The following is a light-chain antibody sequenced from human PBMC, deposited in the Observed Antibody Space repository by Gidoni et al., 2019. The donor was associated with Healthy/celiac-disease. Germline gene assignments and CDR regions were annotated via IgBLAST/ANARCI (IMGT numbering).Light chain of an antibody. V-gene: IGKV1-39*01. Sequence: DIKITQSPSSLSASVGDRVTITCPASQSISIYSNWYQQKPGKARKLLIYATSSLPSGVPSRVSGSGSGTDFTLSSSELQPEDVATYYRQRSYSTPLTFGGGTKVEIK. CDR2: ATS. J-gene: IGKJ4*01. CDR1: QSISIY. CDR3: QRSYSTPLT.